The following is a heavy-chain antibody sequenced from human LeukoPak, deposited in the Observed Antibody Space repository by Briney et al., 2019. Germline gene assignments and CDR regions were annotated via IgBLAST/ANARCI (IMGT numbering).Heavy chain of an antibody. D-gene: IGHD3-10*01. Sequence: GGSLRLSCAASGFTFSSYAMHWVRQAPGKGLEWEAVISYDGSNKYYADSVKGRFTISRDNSKNTLYLQMNSLRAEDTAVYYCARSIRGNYYYGMDVWGQGTTVTVSS. CDR3: ARSIRGNYYYGMDV. V-gene: IGHV3-30-3*01. CDR1: GFTFSSYA. J-gene: IGHJ6*02. CDR2: ISYDGSNK.